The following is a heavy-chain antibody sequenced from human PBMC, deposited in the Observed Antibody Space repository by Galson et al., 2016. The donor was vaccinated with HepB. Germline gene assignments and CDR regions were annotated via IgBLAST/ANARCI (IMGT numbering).Heavy chain of an antibody. D-gene: IGHD3-10*01. J-gene: IGHJ4*02. CDR2: ISYDGIDK. CDR1: GFTFNSYA. Sequence: SLRLSCAASGFTFNSYAMQWVRQAPGKGLDWVALISYDGIDKYYADSVKGRFTISRDNSKNMLFLQMNSLRAEDTAVYFCVSRTIGAPFDFWGQGTLVTVSS. V-gene: IGHV3-30*03. CDR3: VSRTIGAPFDF.